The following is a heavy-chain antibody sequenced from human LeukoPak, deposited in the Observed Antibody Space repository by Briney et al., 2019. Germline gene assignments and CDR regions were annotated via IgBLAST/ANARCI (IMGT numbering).Heavy chain of an antibody. CDR2: ISGSGGST. D-gene: IGHD3-22*01. Sequence: GGSLRLSCAASGFTFSSYSMNWVRQAPGKGLEWVSAISGSGGSTYYADSVKGRFTISRDNSENTLYLQMNSLRAEDTAVYYCAKDWSYYDSSGYYVNWFDPWGQGTLVTVSS. CDR1: GFTFSSYS. J-gene: IGHJ5*02. V-gene: IGHV3-23*01. CDR3: AKDWSYYDSSGYYVNWFDP.